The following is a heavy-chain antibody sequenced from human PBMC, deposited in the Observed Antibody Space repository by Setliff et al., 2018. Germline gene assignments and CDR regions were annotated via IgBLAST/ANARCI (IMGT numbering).Heavy chain of an antibody. D-gene: IGHD3-22*01. V-gene: IGHV1-69*05. Sequence: SVKVSCKASGGILRSYSLNWVRQAPGQGLEWMGGIIPVVGTPNYAQKFQGRVTISTDESTTTSYMELSSLRSEDTAVYYCVREGVDSRSSTDYRYYMDVWGKGTTVTVSS. CDR1: GGILRSYS. J-gene: IGHJ6*03. CDR2: IIPVVGTP. CDR3: VREGVDSRSSTDYRYYMDV.